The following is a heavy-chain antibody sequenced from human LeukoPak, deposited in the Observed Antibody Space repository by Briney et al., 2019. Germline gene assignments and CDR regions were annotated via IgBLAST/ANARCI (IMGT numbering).Heavy chain of an antibody. Sequence: GGSLRLSCAASGFTVSSYSMNWVRQAPGKGLEWVSSISSRSNYIYYADSVTGRFTISRDNAKNSLYLQMNSLRAEDTAIYYCAKGYSSGWYYFDYWGQGTLVTVSS. CDR2: ISSRSNYI. V-gene: IGHV3-21*01. CDR3: AKGYSSGWYYFDY. D-gene: IGHD6-19*01. CDR1: GFTVSSYS. J-gene: IGHJ4*02.